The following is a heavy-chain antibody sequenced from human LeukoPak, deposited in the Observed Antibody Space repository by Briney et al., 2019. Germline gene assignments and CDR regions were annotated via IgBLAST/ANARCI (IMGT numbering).Heavy chain of an antibody. D-gene: IGHD3-9*01. Sequence: ASVKVSCKASGYTFTGYYMHWVRQAPGQGLEWMGCINPNSGGTNYAQKFQGRVTMTRDTSISTAYMELSRLRSDDTAVYYCAREAYDILTGYYPPYYYYGMDVWGQGTTVTVSS. J-gene: IGHJ6*02. V-gene: IGHV1-2*02. CDR3: AREAYDILTGYYPPYYYYGMDV. CDR2: INPNSGGT. CDR1: GYTFTGYY.